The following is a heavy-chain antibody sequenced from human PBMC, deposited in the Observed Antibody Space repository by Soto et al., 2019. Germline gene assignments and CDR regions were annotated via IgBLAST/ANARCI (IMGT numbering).Heavy chain of an antibody. CDR3: ARGVGATDY. V-gene: IGHV1-69*02. Sequence: QVQLVQSGAEVKKPGFSVKVSCKASGGTFSSYTISWVRQAPGQGLEWMGRIIPILGIANYAQKCQGRVTITADKPTSTAYMELSSLRSEDTAVYYCARGVGATDYWGQGTLVTVSS. CDR2: IIPILGIA. D-gene: IGHD1-26*01. J-gene: IGHJ4*02. CDR1: GGTFSSYT.